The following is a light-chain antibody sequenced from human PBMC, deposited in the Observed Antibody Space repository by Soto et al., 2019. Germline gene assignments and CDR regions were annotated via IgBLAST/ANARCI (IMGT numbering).Light chain of an antibody. J-gene: IGKJ5*01. CDR1: QSISSY. V-gene: IGKV1-39*01. CDR3: QQSYSTPT. Sequence: DIQMTQSPSTLSGSVGDRVTITCRESQSISSYLNWYRETPGKAPQLLIYAASSLQSGVPSRFSGSGSGTDFTLTISSLQPEDFATYYCQQSYSTPTFCQGTRLEIK. CDR2: AAS.